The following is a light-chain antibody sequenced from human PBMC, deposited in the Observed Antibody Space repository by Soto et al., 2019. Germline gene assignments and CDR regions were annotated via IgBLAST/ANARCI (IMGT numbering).Light chain of an antibody. Sequence: EIVMTQSPATLSLSPGERATLSCRASQSLSSNLAWYQQKPGQAPRLLIYDASTRAPGIPARFSGSGSGTEFTLTISSLQSEDFTVYSCLQYHNLWAFGQGTKVDIK. J-gene: IGKJ1*01. CDR3: LQYHNLWA. CDR2: DAS. CDR1: QSLSSN. V-gene: IGKV3-15*01.